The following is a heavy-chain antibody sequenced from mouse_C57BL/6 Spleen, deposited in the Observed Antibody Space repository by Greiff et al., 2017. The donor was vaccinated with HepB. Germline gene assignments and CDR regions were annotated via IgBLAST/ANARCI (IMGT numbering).Heavy chain of an antibody. V-gene: IGHV14-4*01. CDR3: TTSRGNFAMDY. J-gene: IGHJ4*01. CDR1: GFNIKDDY. Sequence: VQLQQSGAELVRPGASVKLSCTASGFNIKDDYMHWVKQRPEQGLEWIGWIDPENGDTEYASKFQGKATITADTSSNTAYLQLSSLTSEDTAVYYCTTSRGNFAMDYWGQGTSVTVSS. CDR2: IDPENGDT.